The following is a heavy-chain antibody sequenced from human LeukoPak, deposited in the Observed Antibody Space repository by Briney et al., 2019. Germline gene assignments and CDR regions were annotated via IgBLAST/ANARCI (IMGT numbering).Heavy chain of an antibody. CDR1: GGSISSSSYY. CDR3: ARRRNFGSSRLKYFDY. D-gene: IGHD6-13*01. J-gene: IGHJ4*02. CDR2: IYYSGST. Sequence: SETLSLTCTVSGGSISSSSYYWGWIRQPPGKGLEWIGSIYYSGSTYYNPSLKSRVAISVDTSKNQFSLKLSSVTAADTAVYYCARRRNFGSSRLKYFDYWGQGTLVTVSS. V-gene: IGHV4-39*01.